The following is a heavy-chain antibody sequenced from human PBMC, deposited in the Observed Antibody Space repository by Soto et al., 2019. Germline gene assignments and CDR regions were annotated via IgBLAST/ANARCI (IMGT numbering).Heavy chain of an antibody. CDR1: GGSISSYY. CDR3: ARLFVSLYSGYGRDYYYYMDV. CDR2: IYYSGST. Sequence: PSETLSLTCTVSGGSISSYYWSWIRQPPGKGLEWIGYIYYSGSTNYNPSIKSRVTISVDTSKNQFSLKLSSVTAADTAVYYCARLFVSLYSGYGRDYYYYMDVWGKGTTVTVSS. D-gene: IGHD5-12*01. J-gene: IGHJ6*03. V-gene: IGHV4-59*08.